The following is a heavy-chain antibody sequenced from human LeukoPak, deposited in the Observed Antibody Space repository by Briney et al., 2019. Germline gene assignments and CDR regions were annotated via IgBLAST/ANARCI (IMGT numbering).Heavy chain of an antibody. J-gene: IGHJ4*02. Sequence: PGGSLRLSCAASGFTFSSYGMHWVRQAPGKGLEWVAVIWYDGSNKYYADSVKGRFTISRDNSKNTLYLQMNSLRAEDTALYYCARVFRGGAAGPFDYWGQGTLVTVSS. V-gene: IGHV3-33*01. CDR2: IWYDGSNK. D-gene: IGHD6-13*01. CDR3: ARVFRGGAAGPFDY. CDR1: GFTFSSYG.